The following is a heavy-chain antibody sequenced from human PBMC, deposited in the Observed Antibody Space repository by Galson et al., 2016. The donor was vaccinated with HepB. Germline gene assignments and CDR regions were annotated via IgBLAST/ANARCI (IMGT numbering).Heavy chain of an antibody. J-gene: IGHJ4*02. V-gene: IGHV4-31*03. CDR1: GGSISSGGYY. CDR2: IYYSGST. Sequence: LSLTCTVSGGSISSGGYYWSWIRQHPGKGLEWIGYIYYSGSTYYNPSLKSRVTISVDTSKNQFSLKLSSVTAADTAVYCCSGFTYYYDSSGYYSDYWGQGTLVTVSS. CDR3: SGFTYYYDSSGYYSDY. D-gene: IGHD3-22*01.